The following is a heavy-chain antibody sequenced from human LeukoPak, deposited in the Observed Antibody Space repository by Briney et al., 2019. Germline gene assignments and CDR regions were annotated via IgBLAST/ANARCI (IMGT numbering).Heavy chain of an antibody. D-gene: IGHD6-19*01. CDR3: AKGGKQWRGGNYFDS. Sequence: ASVKVSCKASGYTFTDYALHWVRQAPGQSLEWMGWITTGRGETRYSQEFQRRITFTRDTSASTVYMDLSDLRSEDTAVYYCAKGGKQWRGGNYFDSWGQGTLVAVSS. CDR1: GYTFTDYA. CDR2: ITTGRGET. J-gene: IGHJ4*02. V-gene: IGHV1-3*03.